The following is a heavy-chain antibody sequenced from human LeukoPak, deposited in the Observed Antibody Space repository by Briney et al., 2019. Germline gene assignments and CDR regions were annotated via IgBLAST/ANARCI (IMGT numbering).Heavy chain of an antibody. D-gene: IGHD1-26*01. J-gene: IGHJ4*02. Sequence: GASVKVSCKVSGYTLTELSMHWVRQAPGKGLAWMGGFDPEDGETIYAQKFQGRVTMTEDTSTDTAYMELSSLRSEDTAVYYCATRPSGSYYNYFDYWGQGTLVTVFS. CDR1: GYTLTELS. V-gene: IGHV1-24*01. CDR3: ATRPSGSYYNYFDY. CDR2: FDPEDGET.